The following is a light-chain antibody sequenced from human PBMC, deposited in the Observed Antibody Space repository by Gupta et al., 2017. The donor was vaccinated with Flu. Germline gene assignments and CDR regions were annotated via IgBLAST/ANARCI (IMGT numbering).Light chain of an antibody. Sequence: ETVLTQSPDTLSLSPGERATLSCGASQTVNNNFLAWYQQRPGLAPRLLISGASKRAAGILDRFTGSGSGTDFTLTINKVEPEDFAVYFCQQYGNSPPTFGGGTDVDVK. CDR1: QTVNNNF. CDR3: QQYGNSPPT. V-gene: IGKV3D-20*01. J-gene: IGKJ4*01. CDR2: GAS.